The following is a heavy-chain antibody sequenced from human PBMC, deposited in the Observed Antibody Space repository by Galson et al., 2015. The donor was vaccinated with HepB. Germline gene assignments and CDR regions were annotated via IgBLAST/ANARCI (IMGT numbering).Heavy chain of an antibody. CDR2: IKSKTDGGTT. Sequence: SLRLSCAASGFTFSNAWMNWVRQAPGKGLEWVGRIKSKTDGGTTDYAAPVKGRFTISRDDSKNTLYLQMNSLKTEDTAVYYCTTRNHYYGSGSYYKQESDYFDYWGQGTLVTVSS. CDR1: GFTFSNAW. D-gene: IGHD3-10*01. J-gene: IGHJ4*02. CDR3: TTRNHYYGSGSYYKQESDYFDY. V-gene: IGHV3-15*07.